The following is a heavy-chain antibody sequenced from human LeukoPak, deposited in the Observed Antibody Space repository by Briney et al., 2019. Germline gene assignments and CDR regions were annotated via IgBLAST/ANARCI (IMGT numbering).Heavy chain of an antibody. CDR2: VIPASGGA. V-gene: IGHV1-46*01. J-gene: IGHJ4*02. CDR3: ARESPDSFYFDY. D-gene: IGHD1-14*01. Sequence: GASVKVSCKASGYRFTTYYIHWVRQAPGQGPEWMGIVIPASGGADYGHKFQGRVTMTRDTSTNTVYMELSSLRFEDTAIYYCARESPDSFYFDYWGRRTLVTVSS. CDR1: GYRFTTYY.